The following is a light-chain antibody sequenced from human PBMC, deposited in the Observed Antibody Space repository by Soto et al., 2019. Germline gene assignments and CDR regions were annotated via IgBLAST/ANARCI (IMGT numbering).Light chain of an antibody. CDR3: CAFSGSNSWV. Sequence: QSALTQPASVTGSTGQSITISCTGSSSDVGTYDIVSWYQHHPGAAPKHMIYEATRRPSGISNSFSGSNSGNTASLTISGLQAEDEGDYYCCAFSGSNSWVFGGGTKLTAL. V-gene: IGLV2-23*01. CDR1: SSDVGTYDI. CDR2: EAT. J-gene: IGLJ3*02.